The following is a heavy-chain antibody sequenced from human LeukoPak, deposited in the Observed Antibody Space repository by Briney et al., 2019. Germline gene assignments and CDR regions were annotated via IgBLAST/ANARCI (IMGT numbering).Heavy chain of an antibody. J-gene: IGHJ4*02. CDR2: IYYSGST. CDR3: ARDNYSNYDY. CDR1: GGSISSSSYY. Sequence: SETLSLTCTVSGGSISSSSYYWGWIRQPPGKGLEWIGSIYYSGSTYYNPSLKSRVTISVDTSKNQFSLKLSSVTAADTAVYYCARDNYSNYDYWGQGTLVTVSS. V-gene: IGHV4-39*01. D-gene: IGHD4-11*01.